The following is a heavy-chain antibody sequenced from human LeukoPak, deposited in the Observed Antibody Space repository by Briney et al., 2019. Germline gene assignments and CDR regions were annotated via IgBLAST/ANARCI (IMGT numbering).Heavy chain of an antibody. CDR1: GGSISSYY. CDR3: ARSTPLTTYYFDY. D-gene: IGHD2-2*01. J-gene: IGHJ4*02. V-gene: IGHV4-59*01. Sequence: SETLSLTCTVSGGSISSYYWSWIRQPPGKGLEWIGYIYYSGSTNYNPSLKSRVTISVDTSKNQFSLKLSSVTAADTAVYYCARSTPLTTYYFDYWGQGTLVTVSS. CDR2: IYYSGST.